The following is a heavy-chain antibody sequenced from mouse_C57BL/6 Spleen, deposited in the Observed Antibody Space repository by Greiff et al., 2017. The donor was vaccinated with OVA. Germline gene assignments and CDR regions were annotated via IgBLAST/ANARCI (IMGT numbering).Heavy chain of an antibody. CDR3: ASLPPYAMDY. CDR2: IYPGDGDT. V-gene: IGHV1-82*01. Sequence: VQLQQSGPELVKPGASVKISCKASGYAFSSSWMNWVKQRPGKGLEWIGRIYPGDGDTNYNGKFKGKATLTADKSSSTAYMQLSSLTSEDSAVYFCASLPPYAMDYWGQGTSVTVSS. CDR1: GYAFSSSW. J-gene: IGHJ4*01.